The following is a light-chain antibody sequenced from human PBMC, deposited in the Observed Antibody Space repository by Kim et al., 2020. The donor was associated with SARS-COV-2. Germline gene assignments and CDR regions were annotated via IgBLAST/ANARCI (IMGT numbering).Light chain of an antibody. CDR1: HNINIW. CDR3: QQYSAYPWT. CDR2: RAS. Sequence: DIQMTQSPSTLSASPGDTVTITCRASHNINIWLAWYQQRAGKAPKLLVYRASRLESGIQSRFSASGSGIEFSLTITGLQPEDFATYYCQQYSAYPWTFGQGTKVDIK. J-gene: IGKJ1*01. V-gene: IGKV1-5*03.